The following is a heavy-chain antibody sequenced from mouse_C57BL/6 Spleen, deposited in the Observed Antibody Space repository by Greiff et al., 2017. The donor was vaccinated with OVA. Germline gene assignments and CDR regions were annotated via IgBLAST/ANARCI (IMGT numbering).Heavy chain of an antibody. CDR3: ARRLNWDWYFDV. CDR1: GYTFTSYW. CDR2: IDPSDSYT. J-gene: IGHJ1*03. D-gene: IGHD4-1*02. Sequence: QVQLQQPGAELVRPGTSVKLSCKASGYTFTSYWMHWVKQRPGQGLEWIGVIDPSDSYTNYNQKFKGKATLTVDTSSSTAYMQLSSLTSEDSAVYYCARRLNWDWYFDVWGTGTTVTVSS. V-gene: IGHV1-59*01.